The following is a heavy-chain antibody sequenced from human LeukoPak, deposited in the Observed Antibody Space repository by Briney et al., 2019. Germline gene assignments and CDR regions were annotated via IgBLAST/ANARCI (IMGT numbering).Heavy chain of an antibody. V-gene: IGHV3-30*02. Sequence: PGGSLRLPCAASGFTFSSYGMHWVRQAPGKGLEWVAFIRYDGSNKYYADSVKGRFTISRDNSKNTLYLQMNSLRAEDTAVYYCAKGFDILTGYPRYYFDYWGQGTLVTVSS. CDR3: AKGFDILTGYPRYYFDY. J-gene: IGHJ4*02. CDR2: IRYDGSNK. D-gene: IGHD3-9*01. CDR1: GFTFSSYG.